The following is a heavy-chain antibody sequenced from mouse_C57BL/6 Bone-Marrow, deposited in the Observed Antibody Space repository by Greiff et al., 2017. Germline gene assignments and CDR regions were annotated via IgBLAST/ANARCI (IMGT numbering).Heavy chain of an antibody. V-gene: IGHV1-64*01. D-gene: IGHD1-1*01. Sequence: QVQLKQPGAELVKPGASVKLSCKASGYTFTSYWMHWVKQRPGQGLEWIGMIHPNSGSTNYNEKFKSKATLTVDKSSSTAYMQLSSLTSEDSAVYYCASPNLLLRSYYFDYWGQGTTLTVSS. CDR1: GYTFTSYW. J-gene: IGHJ2*01. CDR2: IHPNSGST. CDR3: ASPNLLLRSYYFDY.